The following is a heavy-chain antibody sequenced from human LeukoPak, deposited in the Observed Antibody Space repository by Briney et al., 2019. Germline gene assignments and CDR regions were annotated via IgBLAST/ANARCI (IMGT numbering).Heavy chain of an antibody. CDR2: IGSSGGST. CDR1: GFNFLTAA. J-gene: IGHJ3*01. V-gene: IGHV3-23*01. D-gene: IGHD5-24*01. CDR3: VKDIQLST. Sequence: PGGSLRLSCAASGFNFLTAAMAWVRQAPGKGLEWVSLIGSSGGSTYYADSVKGRFTISRDNSNHTLSLQMNSLRVEDTAIYYCVKDIQLSTWGLGTMVTVSS.